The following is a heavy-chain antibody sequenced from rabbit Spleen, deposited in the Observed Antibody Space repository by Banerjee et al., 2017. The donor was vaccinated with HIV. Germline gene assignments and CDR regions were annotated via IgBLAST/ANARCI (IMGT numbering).Heavy chain of an antibody. CDR3: TRVSETSGWGEDL. CDR1: GVSFSSSSY. J-gene: IGHJ4*01. V-gene: IGHV1S40*01. CDR2: IYSTIGYT. D-gene: IGHD4-1*01. Sequence: QSLEESGGDLVKPGASLTLTCTASGVSFSSSSYICWVRQAPGKGLEWIGYIYSTIGYTYYASWAKGRFTISKTSSTTVTLQMTSLTVADTATYFCTRVSETSGWGEDLWGQGTLVTVS.